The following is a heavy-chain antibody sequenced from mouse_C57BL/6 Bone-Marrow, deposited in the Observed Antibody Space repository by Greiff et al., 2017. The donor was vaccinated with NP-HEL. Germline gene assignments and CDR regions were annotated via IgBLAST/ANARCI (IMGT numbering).Heavy chain of an antibody. CDR3: ARLYYDYDGGLYYFDY. D-gene: IGHD2-4*01. J-gene: IGHJ2*01. CDR2: IYWDDDK. Sequence: QVTLKESGPGILQSSQTLSLSCSFSGFSLSTSGMGVSWIRQPSGKGLDWLAHIYWDDDKRYNPFLKSRLITSKDTSRNQVFLKITSVDTADTSTYYCARLYYDYDGGLYYFDYWGQGTTLTVSS. V-gene: IGHV8-12*01. CDR1: GFSLSTSGMG.